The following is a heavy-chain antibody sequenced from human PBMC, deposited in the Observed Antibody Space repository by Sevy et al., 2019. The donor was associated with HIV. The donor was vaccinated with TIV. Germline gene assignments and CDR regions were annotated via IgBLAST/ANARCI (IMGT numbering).Heavy chain of an antibody. Sequence: GESLKISCAASGFTFSDYYMSWIRQAPGKGLEWVSYISSSGSTIYYADSVKGRFTISRDNAKNSLYLQMNSLRAEDTAVYYCASWTILRLFDYWGQGTLVTVSS. J-gene: IGHJ4*02. CDR3: ASWTILRLFDY. V-gene: IGHV3-11*01. D-gene: IGHD2-21*01. CDR1: GFTFSDYY. CDR2: ISSSGSTI.